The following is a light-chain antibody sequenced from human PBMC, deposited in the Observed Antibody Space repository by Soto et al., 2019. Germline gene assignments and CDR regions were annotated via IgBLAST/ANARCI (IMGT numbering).Light chain of an antibody. CDR1: QSLSSNY. V-gene: IGKV3-20*01. CDR3: QHYGRSAIFT. Sequence: EIVLTQSAGTLSLSPGERATLSCSASQSLSSNYLAWYQQKPGQAPRLLIYGASSRASGIPDRFSGSGSGTDFTLTISSLEPEDFAVYYCQHYGRSAIFTLGPGTTVDIK. J-gene: IGKJ3*01. CDR2: GAS.